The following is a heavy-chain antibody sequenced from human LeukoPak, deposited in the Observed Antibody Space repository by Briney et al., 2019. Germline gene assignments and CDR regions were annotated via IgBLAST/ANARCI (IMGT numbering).Heavy chain of an antibody. CDR2: INHSGST. CDR3: ARVGDGYNEYVDY. J-gene: IGHJ4*02. Sequence: SETLSLTCAVYGGSFSGYYWSWIRQPPGKGLEWIGEINHSGSTNYNPSLKSRVTISVDTSKNQFSLKLSSVTAADTAVYYCARVGDGYNEYVDYWGQGTLVTVSS. V-gene: IGHV4-34*01. CDR1: GGSFSGYY. D-gene: IGHD5-24*01.